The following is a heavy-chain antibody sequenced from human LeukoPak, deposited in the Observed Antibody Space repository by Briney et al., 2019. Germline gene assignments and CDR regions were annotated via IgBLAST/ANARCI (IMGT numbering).Heavy chain of an antibody. V-gene: IGHV4-59*01. Sequence: SETLSLTCIVSRGSISSYYWSWIRQPPGKGLEWIGYIYYSGSTNYNPSVKSRVTISVDTSKNQFSLQLSSVTAADTAVYYCARGRDSSGYYDYWGQGTLVTVSS. J-gene: IGHJ4*02. D-gene: IGHD3-22*01. CDR3: ARGRDSSGYYDY. CDR1: RGSISSYY. CDR2: IYYSGST.